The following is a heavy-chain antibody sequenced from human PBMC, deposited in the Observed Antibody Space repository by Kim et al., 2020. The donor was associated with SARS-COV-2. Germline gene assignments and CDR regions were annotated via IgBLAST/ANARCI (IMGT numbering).Heavy chain of an antibody. Sequence: GGSLRLSCATSGFTFSTYGMNWVRQAPGKGLEWVSRIGSTGGSISYADSVKGRFTISRDNAKNSLYLQMNSLRDEDTAVYYCATGWFGDWGQGTLVTVSS. CDR3: ATGWFGD. D-gene: IGHD3-10*01. CDR1: GFTFSTYG. J-gene: IGHJ4*02. CDR2: IGSTGGSI. V-gene: IGHV3-48*02.